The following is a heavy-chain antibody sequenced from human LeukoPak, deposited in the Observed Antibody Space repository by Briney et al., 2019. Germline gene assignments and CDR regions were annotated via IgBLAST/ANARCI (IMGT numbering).Heavy chain of an antibody. D-gene: IGHD3-16*01. CDR1: GGSISSSSYY. V-gene: IGHV4-39*01. CDR2: IYYSGST. CDR3: ARQAGRGGAVTFDY. J-gene: IGHJ4*02. Sequence: SETLSLTCTVSGGSISSSSYYWGWIRQPPGKGLEWIGSIYYSGSTYYNPSPKSRVTISVDTSKNQFSLKLSSVTAADTAVYYCARQAGRGGAVTFDYWGQGTLVTVSS.